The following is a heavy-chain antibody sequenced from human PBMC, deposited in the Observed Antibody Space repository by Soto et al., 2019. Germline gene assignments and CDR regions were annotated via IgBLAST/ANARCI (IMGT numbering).Heavy chain of an antibody. J-gene: IGHJ3*02. CDR2: IVVGSGNT. D-gene: IGHD3-22*01. V-gene: IGHV1-58*01. CDR1: GFTFTSSA. CDR3: AADGVFYYDSSGYQQGAFDI. Sequence: ASVKVSCKASGFTFTSSAVQWVRQARGQRLEWIGWIVVGSGNTNYAQKFQERVTITRDMSTSTAYMELSSLRSEDTAVYYCAADGVFYYDSSGYQQGAFDIWG.